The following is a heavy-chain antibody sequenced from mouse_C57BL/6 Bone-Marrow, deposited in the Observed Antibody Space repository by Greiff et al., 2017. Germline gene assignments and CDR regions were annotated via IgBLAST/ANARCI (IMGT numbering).Heavy chain of an antibody. Sequence: EVMLVESGGGLVQPGGSLSLSCAASGFTFTDYYMSWVRQPPGKALAWLGFIRNKANGYTTEYSASVKGRFTISRDNSQSILYLQMNALRAEDSATYYCAKLRKDYYAMDYWGQGTSVTVSS. V-gene: IGHV7-3*03. CDR3: AKLRKDYYAMDY. CDR1: GFTFTDYY. D-gene: IGHD1-1*01. J-gene: IGHJ4*01. CDR2: IRNKANGYTT.